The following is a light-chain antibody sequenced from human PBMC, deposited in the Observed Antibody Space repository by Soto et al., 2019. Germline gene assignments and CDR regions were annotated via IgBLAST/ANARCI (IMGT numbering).Light chain of an antibody. CDR3: AAWDDSFNGNV. J-gene: IGLJ1*01. Sequence: QSVLTQPPSASGTPGQRVTISCSGSSSNIGSNTVNWYQQLPGPAPKLPIYTNNQRPSGVPDRFSGSKSGTSASLAISGLQSEDEADYYCAAWDDSFNGNVFGTGTKLTVL. V-gene: IGLV1-44*01. CDR1: SSNIGSNT. CDR2: TNN.